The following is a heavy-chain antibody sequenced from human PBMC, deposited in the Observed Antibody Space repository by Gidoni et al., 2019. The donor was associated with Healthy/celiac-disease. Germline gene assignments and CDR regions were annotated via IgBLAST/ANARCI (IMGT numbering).Heavy chain of an antibody. V-gene: IGHV4-38-2*01. Sequence: QVQLQESGPGLVQPSETLSLTCAVSGYSISSGYYWGWIRQPPGKGLEWIGSIYHSGSTYYNPSLKSRVTISVDTSKNQFSLKLSSVTAADTAVYYCARVWGWNDIPVYFDYWGQGTLVTVSS. CDR2: IYHSGST. J-gene: IGHJ4*02. D-gene: IGHD1-1*01. CDR1: GYSISSGYY. CDR3: ARVWGWNDIPVYFDY.